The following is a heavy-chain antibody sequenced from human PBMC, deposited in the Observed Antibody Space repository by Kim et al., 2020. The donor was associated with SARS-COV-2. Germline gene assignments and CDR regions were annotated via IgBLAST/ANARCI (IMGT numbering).Heavy chain of an antibody. V-gene: IGHV3-21*01. D-gene: IGHD1-26*01. CDR1: GFTFSSYS. CDR2: ISSSSSYI. Sequence: GGSLRLSCAASGFTFSSYSMNWVRQAPGKGLEWVSSISSSSSYIYYADSVKGRFTISRDNAKNSLYLQMNSLRAEDTAVYYCARVPDGGIVGAHPFDYWGQGTLVTVSS. J-gene: IGHJ4*02. CDR3: ARVPDGGIVGAHPFDY.